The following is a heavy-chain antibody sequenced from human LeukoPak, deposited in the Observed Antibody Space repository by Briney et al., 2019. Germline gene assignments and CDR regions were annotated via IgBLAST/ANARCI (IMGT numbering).Heavy chain of an antibody. CDR1: GFTFSSYS. CDR3: ASWSSNWPSPGYYYYGMDV. Sequence: GGSLRLSCAASGFTFSSYSMNWVRQAPGKGLEWVSSISSSSSYIYYADSVKGRFTISRDNAKNSLYLQMNSLRAEDTAVYYCASWSSNWPSPGYYYYGMDVWGQGTTVTVSS. V-gene: IGHV3-21*01. J-gene: IGHJ6*02. D-gene: IGHD6-13*01. CDR2: ISSSSSYI.